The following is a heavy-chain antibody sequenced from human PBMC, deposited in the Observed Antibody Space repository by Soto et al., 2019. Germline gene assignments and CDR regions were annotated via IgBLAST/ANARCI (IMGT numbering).Heavy chain of an antibody. D-gene: IGHD6-19*01. J-gene: IGHJ6*02. CDR1: GGTFSSYA. Sequence: QVQLVQSGAEVKKPGSSVKVSCKASGGTFSSYAISWVRQAPGQGLEWMGGIIPIFGTANYAQKFQGRVTITADESTSTAYMELSSLRSEDTAVYYCARSGGQWLERYYYGLDVWGQGTTVTVSS. CDR2: IIPIFGTA. CDR3: ARSGGQWLERYYYGLDV. V-gene: IGHV1-69*01.